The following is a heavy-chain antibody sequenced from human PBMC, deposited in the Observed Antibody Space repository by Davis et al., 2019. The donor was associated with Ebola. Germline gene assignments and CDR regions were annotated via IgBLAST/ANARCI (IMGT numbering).Heavy chain of an antibody. J-gene: IGHJ6*02. CDR1: GFTSSSYW. CDR2: IKQDGSEK. V-gene: IGHV3-7*01. D-gene: IGHD5-12*01. Sequence: GGSLRLSCVASGFTSSSYWMHWVRQAPGKGLEWVANIKQDGSEKYYVDSVKGRFTISRDNAKNSLYLQMNSLRAEDTAVYYCARDKVAPIYGMDVWGQGTTVTVSS. CDR3: ARDKVAPIYGMDV.